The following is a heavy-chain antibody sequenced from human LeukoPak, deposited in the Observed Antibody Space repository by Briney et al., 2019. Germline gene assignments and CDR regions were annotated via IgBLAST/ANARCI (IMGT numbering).Heavy chain of an antibody. Sequence: SETLSLTCTVSGGSISSYYWSRIRQPPGKGLEWIGYIYYSGSTNYNPSLKSRVTISVDTSKNQFSLKLSSVTAADTAVYYCARDYGDYNYYYMDVWGKGTTVTVSS. V-gene: IGHV4-59*01. CDR1: GGSISSYY. CDR2: IYYSGST. D-gene: IGHD4-17*01. J-gene: IGHJ6*03. CDR3: ARDYGDYNYYYMDV.